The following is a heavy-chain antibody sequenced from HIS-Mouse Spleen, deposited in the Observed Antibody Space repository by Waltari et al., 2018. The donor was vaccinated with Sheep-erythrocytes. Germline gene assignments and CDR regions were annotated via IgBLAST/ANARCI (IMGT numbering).Heavy chain of an antibody. CDR2: IYYSGST. J-gene: IGHJ5*02. V-gene: IGHV4-31*03. Sequence: QVQLQESGPGLVKPSQTLSLTCTVPGGSLSSGGSYWSSFRQHPGKGLEWIGYIYYSGSTYYNPSLKSRVTISVDTSKNQFSLKLSSVTAADTAVYYCARALIITMVRGVTSNWFDPWGQGTLVTVSS. D-gene: IGHD3-10*01. CDR3: ARALIITMVRGVTSNWFDP. CDR1: GGSLSSGGSY.